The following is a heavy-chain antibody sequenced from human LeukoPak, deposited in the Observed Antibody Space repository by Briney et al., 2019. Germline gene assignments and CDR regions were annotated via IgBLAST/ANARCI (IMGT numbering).Heavy chain of an antibody. D-gene: IGHD3/OR15-3a*01. CDR3: AREGLTSGIGFDS. J-gene: IGHJ5*01. V-gene: IGHV3-21*01. CDR2: ISGTSKYI. CDR1: GFTFSYYS. Sequence: GGSLRFSCAAAGFTFSYYSMNWVRQAPGKGLEWVSSISGTSKYIYYADSVKDRFTISRDNSKNSLYLQMNSVGVDDTAVYYCAREGLTSGIGFDSWGQGTLVTVSS.